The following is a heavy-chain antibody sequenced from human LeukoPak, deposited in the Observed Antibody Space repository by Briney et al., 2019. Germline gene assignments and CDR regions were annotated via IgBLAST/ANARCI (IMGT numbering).Heavy chain of an antibody. Sequence: GGSLRLSCAASGFTFSDYYMSWIRQAPGKGLEWVSHISSSGSTIYYADSVKGRFTISRDNAKNSLYLQMNSLRAEDTAVYYCARVEPAVDAFDIWGQGTMVTVSS. CDR3: ARVEPAVDAFDI. V-gene: IGHV3-11*01. J-gene: IGHJ3*02. CDR1: GFTFSDYY. D-gene: IGHD1-26*01. CDR2: ISSSGSTI.